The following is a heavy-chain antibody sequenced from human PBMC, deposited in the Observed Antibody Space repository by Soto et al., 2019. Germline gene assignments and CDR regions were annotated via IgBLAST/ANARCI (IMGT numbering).Heavy chain of an antibody. CDR3: AKDAPIAVAFDY. CDR2: ISGSGGST. V-gene: IGHV3-23*01. J-gene: IGHJ4*02. CDR1: XXTFSSYA. D-gene: IGHD6-19*01. Sequence: EVQLLESGGGLVQPGGSLRLSCAXSXXTFSSYAXSWVRQAPGKGLEWVSAISGSGGSTYYADSVKGRFTISRDNSKNTLYLQMNSLRAEDTAVYYCAKDAPIAVAFDYWGQGTLVTVSS.